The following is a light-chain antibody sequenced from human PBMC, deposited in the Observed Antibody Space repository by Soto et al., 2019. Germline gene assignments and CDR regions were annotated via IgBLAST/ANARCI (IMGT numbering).Light chain of an antibody. CDR3: SSYVGNNNLV. CDR2: EVY. CDR1: SSDVGGYNY. J-gene: IGLJ3*02. Sequence: QSALTQPASVSGSPGQSITISCTGTSSDVGGYNYVSWYQQHPGKAPKVIIYEVYKRPSGVPDRFSCSKSGKTASLTVSGLQADDEADYYCSSYVGNNNLVFGGGTKLTVL. V-gene: IGLV2-8*01.